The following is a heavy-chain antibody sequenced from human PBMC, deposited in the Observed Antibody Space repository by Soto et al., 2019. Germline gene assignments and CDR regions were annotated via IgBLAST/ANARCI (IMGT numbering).Heavy chain of an antibody. CDR2: INPSGGST. D-gene: IGHD3-22*01. J-gene: IGHJ4*02. Sequence: SVKVTCKASGYTFTSNYRQWVRQAPGQGLECMGIINPSGGSTSYAQKFQGRVTMTRDTSTSTVYMELSSLRSEDTAVYYCARDGSSSGYYYDSSGYFGYWGQGTLVTVSS. CDR1: GYTFTSNY. V-gene: IGHV1-46*01. CDR3: ARDGSSSGYYYDSSGYFGY.